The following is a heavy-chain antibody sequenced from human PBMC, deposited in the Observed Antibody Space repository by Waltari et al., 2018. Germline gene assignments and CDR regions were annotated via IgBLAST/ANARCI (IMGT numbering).Heavy chain of an antibody. Sequence: EVQVLESGGDLVLPGGSLRLPCAASGFIFSSYAINWVRQAPGKGLEWVSGINGYGDKTYYADSVKGRFTLSRDNSKNTLTLQMNNLRGEDTAIYYCVKAHFYDTSGYIEHWGQGTLVTVSS. D-gene: IGHD3-22*01. CDR3: VKAHFYDTSGYIEH. CDR2: INGYGDKT. J-gene: IGHJ5*02. CDR1: GFIFSSYA. V-gene: IGHV3-23*01.